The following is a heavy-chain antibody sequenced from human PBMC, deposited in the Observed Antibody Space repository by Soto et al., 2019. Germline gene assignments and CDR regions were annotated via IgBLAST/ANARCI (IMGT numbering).Heavy chain of an antibody. Sequence: SETLSLTCALFGYPISSGYYWGWIRQPPGKGLEWIGCIYHSGSTYYNPTFKRRVTIPVDTSKNQFSLKLSSVTAADTAVYYWARDQWYCSSTSCYGIGSYYYYGMDVWGQGTPVTVSS. D-gene: IGHD2-2*01. CDR2: IYHSGST. CDR1: GYPISSGYY. CDR3: ARDQWYCSSTSCYGIGSYYYYGMDV. J-gene: IGHJ6*02. V-gene: IGHV4-38-2*02.